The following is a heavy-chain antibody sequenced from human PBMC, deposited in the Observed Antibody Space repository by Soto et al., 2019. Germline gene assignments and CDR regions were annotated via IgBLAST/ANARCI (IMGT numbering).Heavy chain of an antibody. V-gene: IGHV3-48*02. Sequence: PGGSLRLSCAASGFTFSSYSMNWVRQAPGKGLEWVSYISSSSSTIYYADSVKGRFTISRDNAKNSLYLQMNSLRDEDTAVYYCARDQYYGSGSYYNLVAGYYYYYGMDVWGQGTTVTVS. J-gene: IGHJ6*02. D-gene: IGHD3-10*01. CDR3: ARDQYYGSGSYYNLVAGYYYYYGMDV. CDR2: ISSSSSTI. CDR1: GFTFSSYS.